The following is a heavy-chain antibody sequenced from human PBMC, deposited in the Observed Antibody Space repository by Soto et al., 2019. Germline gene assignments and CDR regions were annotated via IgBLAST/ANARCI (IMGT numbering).Heavy chain of an antibody. Sequence: PXGSLRLSCSTSGVTFSLYGMTWVRQAPGKGLEWVSSIGGADETYYADSVKGRFTISRDDSKNMVFLQMTSLRAEDAAIYYCAKDRMDRNSVWDPFDTWGPGPMATVSS. CDR1: GVTFSLYG. CDR3: AKDRMDRNSVWDPFDT. V-gene: IGHV3-23*01. CDR2: IGGADET. J-gene: IGHJ3*02. D-gene: IGHD4-4*01.